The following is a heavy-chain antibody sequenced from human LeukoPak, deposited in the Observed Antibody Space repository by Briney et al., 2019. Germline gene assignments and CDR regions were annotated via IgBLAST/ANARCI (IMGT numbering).Heavy chain of an antibody. CDR3: ARDLPTMVRGVIIPISDY. J-gene: IGHJ4*02. CDR2: INPSGGST. CDR1: GYTFTSYY. V-gene: IGHV1-46*01. Sequence: GASVTVSCKASGYTFTSYYMHWVRQAPGQGLEWMGLINPSGGSTSYAQKFQGRVTMTRDTSTSTVYMELSSLRSEDTAVYYCARDLPTMVRGVIIPISDYWGQGTLVTVSS. D-gene: IGHD3-10*01.